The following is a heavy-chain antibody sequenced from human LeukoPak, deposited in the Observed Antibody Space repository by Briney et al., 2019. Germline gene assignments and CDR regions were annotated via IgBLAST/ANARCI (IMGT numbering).Heavy chain of an antibody. V-gene: IGHV1-69*13. Sequence: SVKVSCKASGGTFSSYAISWVRQAPGQGLEWMGGIIPIFGTANYAQKFQGRVTITADESTSTAYMELSNLRSEDTAVYYCARGYCSSTSCSRANYGMDVWGKGTTVTVSS. CDR3: ARGYCSSTSCSRANYGMDV. CDR2: IIPIFGTA. J-gene: IGHJ6*04. CDR1: GGTFSSYA. D-gene: IGHD2-2*01.